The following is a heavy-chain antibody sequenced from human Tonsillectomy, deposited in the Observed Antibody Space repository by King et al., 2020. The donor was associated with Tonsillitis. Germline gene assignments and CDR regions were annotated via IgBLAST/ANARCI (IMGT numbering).Heavy chain of an antibody. CDR1: GYIFSKFG. J-gene: IGHJ4*02. CDR2: VSGYNVDT. Sequence: QLVQSGPEVKKPGASVRVSCKASGYIFSKFGITWVRQAPGQGLEWVGLVSGYNVDTKYAQSFQGRVTMTTDTSTTTAYMDLSSLRTDDTAVYYCAKDKPTAMVALDYWGQGTLVTVSS. CDR3: AKDKPTAMVALDY. D-gene: IGHD5-18*01. V-gene: IGHV1-18*01.